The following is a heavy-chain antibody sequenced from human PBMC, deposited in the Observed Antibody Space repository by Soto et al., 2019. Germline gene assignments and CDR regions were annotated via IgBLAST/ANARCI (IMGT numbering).Heavy chain of an antibody. CDR3: AREVNRNSNYLFDY. Sequence: QVQLVQSGAEVKKPGASVKVSCKASGYTFTSYGISWVRQAPGQGLEWMGWISAYNGNTNYAQKLQGRVTMTTDTSMSTAYTELRSLISDDTAVYYCAREVNRNSNYLFDYWVHGTLVTVSS. J-gene: IGHJ4*01. D-gene: IGHD4-4*01. CDR1: GYTFTSYG. V-gene: IGHV1-18*01. CDR2: ISAYNGNT.